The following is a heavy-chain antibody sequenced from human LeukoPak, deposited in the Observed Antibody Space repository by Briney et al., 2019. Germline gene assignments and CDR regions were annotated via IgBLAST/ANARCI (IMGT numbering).Heavy chain of an antibody. J-gene: IGHJ3*02. CDR1: GGSISIGDYY. CDR2: IYYSGST. CDR3: ARDSRSEYDFWSGYGAFDI. D-gene: IGHD3-3*01. V-gene: IGHV4-30-4*01. Sequence: SQTLSLTCTVSGGSISIGDYYWSWIRQPPGKGLEWIGYIYYSGSTYYSPSLKSRVTISVDTSRNQFSLKLSSVTAADTAVYYCARDSRSEYDFWSGYGAFDIWGQGTMVTVSS.